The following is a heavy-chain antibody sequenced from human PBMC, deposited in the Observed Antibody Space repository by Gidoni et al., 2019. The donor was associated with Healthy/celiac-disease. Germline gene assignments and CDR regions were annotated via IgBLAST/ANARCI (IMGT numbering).Heavy chain of an antibody. CDR1: GFTFSNAW. Sequence: EVQLVESGGGLVKPGGSLRLSCADSGFTFSNAWLSWVRQAPGKGLEWVGRIKSKTDGGTTDYAAPVKGRFTISRDDSKNTLYLQMNSLKTEDTAVYYCTTLGAYYDSSGYWDFDYWGQGTLVTVSS. J-gene: IGHJ4*02. CDR2: IKSKTDGGTT. V-gene: IGHV3-15*01. CDR3: TTLGAYYDSSGYWDFDY. D-gene: IGHD3-22*01.